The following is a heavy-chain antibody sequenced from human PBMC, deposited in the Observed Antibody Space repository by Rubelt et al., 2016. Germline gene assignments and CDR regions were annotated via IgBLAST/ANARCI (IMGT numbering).Heavy chain of an antibody. CDR1: GYTFTSYG. CDR3: ARDLPPFRRYNWNFPLDY. CDR2: ISAYNGNT. D-gene: IGHD1-7*01. J-gene: IGHJ4*02. Sequence: QVQLVQSGAEVKKPGASVKVSCKASGYTFTSYGISWVRQAPGQGLEWMGWISAYNGNTNYAQKLHGRVTRTTDTSTSTAYMELRSLRSDDTAVYYCARDLPPFRRYNWNFPLDYWGQGTLVTVSS. V-gene: IGHV1-18*01.